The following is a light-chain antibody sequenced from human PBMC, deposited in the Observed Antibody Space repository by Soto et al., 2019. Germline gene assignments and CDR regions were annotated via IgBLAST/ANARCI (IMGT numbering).Light chain of an antibody. V-gene: IGKV1-27*01. CDR1: QGISNY. Sequence: DIQMTQSPSSLSASVGDRVTITFRASQGISNYLAWYQQKPGTVPKLLISAASTLHTGVPSRFSGSGSGTEFTLTISSLQPDDLATYYCQQYNIYWTFGQGTKVDTK. J-gene: IGKJ1*01. CDR2: AAS. CDR3: QQYNIYWT.